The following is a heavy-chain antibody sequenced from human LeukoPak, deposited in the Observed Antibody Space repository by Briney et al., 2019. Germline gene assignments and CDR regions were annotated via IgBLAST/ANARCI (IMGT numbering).Heavy chain of an antibody. J-gene: IGHJ6*03. V-gene: IGHV3-30*04. CDR3: AKDLFRGRSYPIARNYYYYMDV. CDR1: GFSFSSYA. CDR2: VSYDGSNK. D-gene: IGHD2-21*01. Sequence: GGSLRLSCAASGFSFSSYAMHWVRQAPGKGLEWVALVSYDGSNKDYADSVKGRFTISRDNFKNTLYLQMNSLRAEDTAVYYSAKDLFRGRSYPIARNYYYYMDVWGKGTTVTVSS.